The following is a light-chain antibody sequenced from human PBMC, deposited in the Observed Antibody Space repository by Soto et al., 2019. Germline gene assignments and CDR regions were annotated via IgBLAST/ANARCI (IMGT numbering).Light chain of an antibody. CDR3: QQSYSTPP. CDR1: QSISSY. V-gene: IGKV1-39*01. Sequence: DIQMTQSPSSLSASVGDKVTITCRASQSISSYLNWYQQKPWKAPKLLIYAASSFQSGFPSRFSGSGSGTDFTLTFSSLQPEDFATYYCQQSYSTPPFGQGTRLEIK. J-gene: IGKJ5*01. CDR2: AAS.